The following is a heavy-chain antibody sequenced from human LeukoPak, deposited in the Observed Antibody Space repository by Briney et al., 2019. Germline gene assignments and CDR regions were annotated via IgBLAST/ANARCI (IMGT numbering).Heavy chain of an antibody. Sequence: ASVKVSCKTSGYTFTSYVINWVRQAPGQGLEWMGWMCTNSGNTDYAQRFQGRVTMTRDTSTSTAYMELSRLRSEDTAVYYCARDEGVAVAGRFYYYCLDDWGQGTTVTVSS. D-gene: IGHD6-19*01. V-gene: IGHV1-8*01. CDR3: ARDEGVAVAGRFYYYCLDD. J-gene: IGHJ6*02. CDR2: MCTNSGNT. CDR1: GYTFTSYV.